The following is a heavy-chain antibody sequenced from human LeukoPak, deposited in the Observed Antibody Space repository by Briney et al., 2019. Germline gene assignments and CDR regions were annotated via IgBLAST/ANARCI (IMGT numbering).Heavy chain of an antibody. CDR3: ARALNWNDDRMYHYYYGMDV. D-gene: IGHD1-1*01. Sequence: SVKVSCKASGYTFTGYYIHWVRQAPGQGLEWMGGIIPIFGTANYAQKFQGRVTITADESTSTAYMELSSLRSEDTAVYYCARALNWNDDRMYHYYYGMDVWGQGTTVTVSS. V-gene: IGHV1-69*13. CDR1: GYTFTGYY. CDR2: IIPIFGTA. J-gene: IGHJ6*02.